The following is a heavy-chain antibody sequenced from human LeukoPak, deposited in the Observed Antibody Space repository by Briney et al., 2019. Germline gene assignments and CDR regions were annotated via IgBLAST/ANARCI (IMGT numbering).Heavy chain of an antibody. D-gene: IGHD2-21*02. J-gene: IGHJ4*02. CDR1: GGSISSYY. Sequence: SETLSLTCTVSGGSISSYYWSCIRQPPGKGLEWIGYIYYSGSTNYNPSLQSRVTISVDTSKNQFSLKLSSVTAADTAVYYCARHYVPLPYCGGHCYSLDYWGQGTLVTVSS. CDR3: ARHYVPLPYCGGHCYSLDY. CDR2: IYYSGST. V-gene: IGHV4-59*08.